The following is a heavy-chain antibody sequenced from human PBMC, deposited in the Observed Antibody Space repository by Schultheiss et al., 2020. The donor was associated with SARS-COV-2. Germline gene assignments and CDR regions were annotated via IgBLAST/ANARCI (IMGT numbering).Heavy chain of an antibody. D-gene: IGHD4-11*01. CDR2: IKDSGRTT. Sequence: SETLSLTCAVYGGPFNNYYWTWIRQPPTKGVEWIGEIKDSGRTTNYNPSLKSRVTISVDTSKNQFSLRLTSVTAADTAVYYCARGGSSNQPHQYYYYMDVWGKGTPVTVSS. CDR3: ARGGSSNQPHQYYYYMDV. J-gene: IGHJ6*03. CDR1: GGPFNNYY. V-gene: IGHV4-34*01.